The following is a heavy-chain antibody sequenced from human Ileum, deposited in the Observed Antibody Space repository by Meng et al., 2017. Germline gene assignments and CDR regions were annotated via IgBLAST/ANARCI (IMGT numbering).Heavy chain of an antibody. CDR2: VYHSGST. CDR3: ARADYVRYFDL. V-gene: IGHV4-4*02. J-gene: IGHJ2*01. Sequence: QLQLPESGPGLLKPSATLSLTCAVSGGSIERNNWWTWIRQPPGQGLEWIGEVYHSGSTHYNPSLQSRVTISIDNSKNRFSLSLNSVTAADTAIYYCARADYVRYFDLWGRGTLVTVSS. CDR1: GGSIERNNW. D-gene: IGHD3-10*02.